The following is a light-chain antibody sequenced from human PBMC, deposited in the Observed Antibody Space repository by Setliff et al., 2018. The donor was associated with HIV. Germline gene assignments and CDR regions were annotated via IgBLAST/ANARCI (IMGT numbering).Light chain of an antibody. CDR1: SSDVGGYNY. J-gene: IGLJ2*01. CDR2: EVS. V-gene: IGLV2-8*01. CDR3: SSYAGSNNLG. Sequence: QSALTQPPSASGSPGQSVTISCTGTSSDVGGYNYVSWYQQHPGKAPKLMIYEVSKRPPGVPDRFSGSKSGNTASLTVSGLQAEDEADYYCSSYAGSNNLGFGGGTK.